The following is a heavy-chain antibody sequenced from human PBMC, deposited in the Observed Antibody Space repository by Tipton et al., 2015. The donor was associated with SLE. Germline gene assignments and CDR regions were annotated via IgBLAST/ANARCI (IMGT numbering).Heavy chain of an antibody. V-gene: IGHV4-39*07. D-gene: IGHD1-14*01. CDR1: GAYINSNTYY. CDR2: MFYSGST. J-gene: IGHJ4*02. Sequence: TLSLTCTVSGAYINSNTYYWGWIRQPPGKGLEWIGSMFYSGSTYYNPSLRSRVTISVDTSKNQFSLQLTSMTPADTALYYCARARRTTSSHFDYWGQGTLVTVSS. CDR3: ARARRTTSSHFDY.